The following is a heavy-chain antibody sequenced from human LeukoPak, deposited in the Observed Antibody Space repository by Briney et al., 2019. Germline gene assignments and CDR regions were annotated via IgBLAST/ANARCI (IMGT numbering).Heavy chain of an antibody. CDR1: GGSFSGYY. CDR2: INHSGST. CDR3: ARGPVRAVAGTGNWFDP. V-gene: IGHV4-34*01. J-gene: IGHJ5*02. D-gene: IGHD6-19*01. Sequence: SETLSLTCAVYGGSFSGYYWSWIRQPPGKGLEWIGEINHSGSTNYNPSLKSRVTISVDTSKNQFSLKLSSVTAADTAVYYCARGPVRAVAGTGNWFDPWGQGTLVTVSS.